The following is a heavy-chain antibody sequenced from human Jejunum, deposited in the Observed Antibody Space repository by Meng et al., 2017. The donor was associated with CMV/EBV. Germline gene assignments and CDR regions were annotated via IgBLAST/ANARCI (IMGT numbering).Heavy chain of an antibody. J-gene: IGHJ4*02. CDR2: IHDTGST. Sequence: VQLNGSGPGLVKPSQPLSLPCAGSGGSIGSGDYYLSWLRQPPGKGLEWIGYIHDTGSTYYNPSLKSRVDISLGTSRNHFSLTLSSVTAEDTAVYFCARGSIFVSFDSWGQGTLVTVSS. CDR3: ARGSIFVSFDS. CDR1: GGSIGSGDYY. D-gene: IGHD3-3*01. V-gene: IGHV4-30-4*08.